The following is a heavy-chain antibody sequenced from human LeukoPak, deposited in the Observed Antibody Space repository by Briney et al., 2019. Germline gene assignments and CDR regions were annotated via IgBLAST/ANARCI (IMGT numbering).Heavy chain of an antibody. V-gene: IGHV3-9*01. Sequence: GGSLRLSCAASGFTFDDYAMHWVRQAPGKGLEWVSGISWNSGSIGYADSVKGRFTISRDNAKNSLYLQMNSLRAEDTALYYCAKDPDSGIAAATFDYWGQGTLVTVSS. D-gene: IGHD6-13*01. CDR3: AKDPDSGIAAATFDY. J-gene: IGHJ4*02. CDR1: GFTFDDYA. CDR2: ISWNSGSI.